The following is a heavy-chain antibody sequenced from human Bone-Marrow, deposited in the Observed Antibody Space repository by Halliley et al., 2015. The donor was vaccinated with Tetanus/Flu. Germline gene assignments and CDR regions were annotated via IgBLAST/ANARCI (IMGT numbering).Heavy chain of an antibody. J-gene: IGHJ4*02. D-gene: IGHD5-12*01. V-gene: IGHV1-8*01. CDR2: MNPDSGYT. CDR3: ARGEMAIVTFFDL. Sequence: QVQLVQSGAEVKKPGASVKVSCKASGYTFSSCDINWVRQATGQGLEWMGWMNPDSGYTDYAQKLQGRLTMTTDTATSTAYMELRSLRSDDTAVYYCARGEMAIVTFFDLWGQGSLVTVSS. CDR1: GYTFSSCD.